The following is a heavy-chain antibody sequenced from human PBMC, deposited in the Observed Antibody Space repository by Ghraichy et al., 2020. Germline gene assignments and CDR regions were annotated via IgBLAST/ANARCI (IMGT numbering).Heavy chain of an antibody. CDR2: IYYSGST. D-gene: IGHD3-3*01. J-gene: IGHJ6*02. Sequence: SETLSLTCTVSGGSISSYYWSWIRQPPGKGLEWIGYIYYSGSTNYNPSLKSRVTISVDTSKNQFSLKLSSVTAADTAVYYCARVKGSILRGRYYYYGMDVWGQGTTVTVSS. CDR3: ARVKGSILRGRYYYYGMDV. CDR1: GGSISSYY. V-gene: IGHV4-59*01.